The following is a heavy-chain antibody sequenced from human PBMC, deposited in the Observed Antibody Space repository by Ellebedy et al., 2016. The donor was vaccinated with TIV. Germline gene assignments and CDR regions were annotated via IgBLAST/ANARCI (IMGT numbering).Heavy chain of an antibody. CDR2: INPHRGGT. J-gene: IGHJ4*02. V-gene: IGHV1-2*02. D-gene: IGHD2-15*01. Sequence: AASVTVSCKASGYTFTGYYMHWVRQAPGQGLAWLGWINPHRGGTNYAQKFQGRVTMTRDTSISTGYMELSRLRSGDTAVYYCAIIGVIAAFDSWGQGTLVTVSS. CDR1: GYTFTGYY. CDR3: AIIGVIAAFDS.